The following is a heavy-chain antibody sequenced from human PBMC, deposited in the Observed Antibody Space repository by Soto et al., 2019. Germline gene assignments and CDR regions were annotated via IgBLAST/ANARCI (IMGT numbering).Heavy chain of an antibody. CDR2: INPNSGVT. J-gene: IGHJ4*02. CDR1: GYTFTGYY. CDR3: ARGPMTTVTQVDY. V-gene: IGHV1-2*02. D-gene: IGHD4-17*01. Sequence: ASVKVSCKASGYTFTGYYMHWVRQAPGQGLEWMGRINPNSGVTNYAQKFQGRVTITADTSTSTAYMELSSLRSEDTAVYYCARGPMTTVTQVDYWGQGTLVTVSS.